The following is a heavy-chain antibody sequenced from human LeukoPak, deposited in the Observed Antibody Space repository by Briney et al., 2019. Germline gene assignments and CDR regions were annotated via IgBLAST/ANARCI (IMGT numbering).Heavy chain of an antibody. Sequence: GGSLRLSCAASGFTFNDYYMSWIRQAPGKGLEWLSYINIGGTNTHYADSVKGRFTVSRDNAKKSLYLEMNNLRAEDTAVYYCATDGAGFDTWGQGVLVTVSS. CDR2: INIGGTNT. CDR1: GFTFNDYY. CDR3: ATDGAGFDT. V-gene: IGHV3-11*01. J-gene: IGHJ5*02.